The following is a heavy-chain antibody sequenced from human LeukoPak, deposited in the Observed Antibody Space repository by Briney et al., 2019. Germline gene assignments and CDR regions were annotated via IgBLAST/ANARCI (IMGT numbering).Heavy chain of an antibody. CDR2: INKDGSEI. Sequence: GGSLRLSCAASGFTFSNYWMSWVRQAPGKGLEWVAHINKDGSEIYYVDSVKGRFTISRDNAKSSLSLQMNSLRVEDTAVYYCARRPENLGDAFDIWGQGTMVTVSS. CDR1: GFTFSNYW. J-gene: IGHJ3*02. V-gene: IGHV3-7*01. CDR3: ARRPENLGDAFDI. D-gene: IGHD3-16*01.